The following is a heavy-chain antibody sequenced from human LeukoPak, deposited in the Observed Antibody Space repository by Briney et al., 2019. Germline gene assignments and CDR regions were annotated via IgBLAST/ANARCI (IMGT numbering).Heavy chain of an antibody. J-gene: IGHJ3*02. Sequence: GGSLRLSCAASGFTFSSYSMNWARQAPGKGLEWVSSISSSSSYIYYADSVKGRFTISRDNAKNSLYPQMNSLRAEDAAVYYCARDAVLRFGRGDAFDIWGQGTMVTVSS. CDR3: ARDAVLRFGRGDAFDI. D-gene: IGHD3-3*01. CDR2: ISSSSSYI. V-gene: IGHV3-21*01. CDR1: GFTFSSYS.